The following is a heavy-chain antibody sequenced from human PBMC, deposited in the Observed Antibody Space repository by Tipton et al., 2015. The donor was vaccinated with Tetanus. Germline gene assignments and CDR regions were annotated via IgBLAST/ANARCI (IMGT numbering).Heavy chain of an antibody. Sequence: GSLRLSCAASGFTFSSYSMNWVRQAPGKGLEWVSSISSSSSYIYYADSVKGRFTISRDNAKNSLYLQMNSLRAEDTAVYYCARDRDGDYAAFDYWGQGTLVTVSS. CDR1: GFTFSSYS. CDR2: ISSSSSYI. CDR3: ARDRDGDYAAFDY. V-gene: IGHV3-21*01. D-gene: IGHD4-17*01. J-gene: IGHJ4*02.